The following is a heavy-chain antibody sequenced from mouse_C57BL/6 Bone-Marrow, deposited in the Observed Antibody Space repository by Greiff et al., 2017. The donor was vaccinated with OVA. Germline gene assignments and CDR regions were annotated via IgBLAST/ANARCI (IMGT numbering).Heavy chain of an antibody. V-gene: IGHV1-64*01. CDR1: GYPFTSYW. Sequence: QVQLQQPGAELVKPGASVKLSCKASGYPFTSYWMHWVKQRPGQGLEWIGMIHPNSGSTNYNEKFKSKTTLTVDKSSSTAYMQLSSLTSEDSAVYYCARLVADAMDYWGQGTSVTVSS. CDR3: ARLVADAMDY. CDR2: IHPNSGST. J-gene: IGHJ4*01. D-gene: IGHD1-1*01.